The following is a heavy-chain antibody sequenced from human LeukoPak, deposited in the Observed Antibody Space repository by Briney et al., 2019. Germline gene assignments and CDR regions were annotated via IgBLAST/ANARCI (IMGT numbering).Heavy chain of an antibody. CDR3: ARSLYYYDSSAYGMDV. CDR2: FYYSGST. J-gene: IGHJ6*02. D-gene: IGHD3-22*01. V-gene: IGHV4-61*01. Sequence: SETLSLICTVSGGSVSSGSYYWSWIRQPPGKGLEWIGYFYYSGSTYYNPSLKSRVTISVDTSKNQFSLKLSSVTAADTAVYYCARSLYYYDSSAYGMDVWGQGTTVTVSS. CDR1: GGSVSSGSYY.